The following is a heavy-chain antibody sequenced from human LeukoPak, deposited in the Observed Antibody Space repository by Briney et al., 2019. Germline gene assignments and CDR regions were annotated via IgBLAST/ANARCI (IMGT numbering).Heavy chain of an antibody. V-gene: IGHV3-11*04. Sequence: GGSLRLSCAASGFTFSDYYMSWIRQAPGKGLEWVSYISSSGSTIYYADSVKGRFTISRDNSKNTLYLQMNSLRAEDTAVYYCARDGPARAYYDILTGPNWFDPWGQGTLVTVSS. CDR1: GFTFSDYY. D-gene: IGHD3-9*01. CDR2: ISSSGSTI. CDR3: ARDGPARAYYDILTGPNWFDP. J-gene: IGHJ5*02.